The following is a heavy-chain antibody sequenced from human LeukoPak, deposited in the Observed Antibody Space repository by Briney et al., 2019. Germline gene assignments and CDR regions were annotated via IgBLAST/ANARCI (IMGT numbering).Heavy chain of an antibody. J-gene: IGHJ4*02. V-gene: IGHV1-24*01. CDR1: GYTLTELS. CDR2: FDPEDGET. Sequence: ASVKVSCKVSGYTLTELSMHWVRQAPGKGLEWMGGFDPEDGETIYAQKFQGRVTMTEDTSTDTAYMELSSLRSEDTAVYYCATDMAPRSRRSTYYFDYWGRGTLVTVSS. CDR3: ATDMAPRSRRSTYYFDY. D-gene: IGHD3-10*01.